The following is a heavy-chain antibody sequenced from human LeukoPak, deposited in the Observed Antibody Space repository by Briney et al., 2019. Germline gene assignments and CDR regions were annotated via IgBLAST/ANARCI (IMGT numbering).Heavy chain of an antibody. D-gene: IGHD4-11*01. J-gene: IGHJ6*03. CDR2: IYYSGST. V-gene: IGHV4-59*01. CDR3: ARETVTPGSYYYYYMDV. Sequence: SETLSLTCTVSGGSISSYYWSWIRQPPGKGLEWIGYIYYSGSTNYNPSLKSRVTISVDTSKNQFSLKLSSVTAADTAVYYCARETVTPGSYYYYYMDVWGKGTTVTVPS. CDR1: GGSISSYY.